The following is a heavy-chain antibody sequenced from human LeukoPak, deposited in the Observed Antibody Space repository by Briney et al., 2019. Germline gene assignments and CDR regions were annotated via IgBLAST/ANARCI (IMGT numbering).Heavy chain of an antibody. J-gene: IGHJ6*02. V-gene: IGHV1-58*01. CDR2: IVVGSGNT. D-gene: IGHD2-15*01. CDR3: AAGHCSGGSCYPYYYYGMDV. CDR1: GFTFTSSA. Sequence: SVKVSCKASGFTFTSSAVQWVRQARGQRLEWIGWIVVGSGNTNYAQKFQERVTITRDMSTSTAYMELSSLRSEDTAVYYRAAGHCSGGSCYPYYYYGMDVWGQGTTVTVSS.